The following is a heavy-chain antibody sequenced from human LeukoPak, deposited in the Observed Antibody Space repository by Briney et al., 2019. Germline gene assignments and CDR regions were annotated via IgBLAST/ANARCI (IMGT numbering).Heavy chain of an antibody. CDR2: IYSGGST. V-gene: IGHV3-53*01. CDR3: AREGVEYCSGGSCVENYYFDY. D-gene: IGHD2-15*01. Sequence: PGGSLRLSCAASGFTVSSNYMSWVRQAPGKGLEWVSVIYSGGSTYYADSVKGRFTISRDNSKNTLYLQMNSLRAEDTAVYYCAREGVEYCSGGSCVENYYFDYWGQGTLGTVSA. CDR1: GFTVSSNY. J-gene: IGHJ4*02.